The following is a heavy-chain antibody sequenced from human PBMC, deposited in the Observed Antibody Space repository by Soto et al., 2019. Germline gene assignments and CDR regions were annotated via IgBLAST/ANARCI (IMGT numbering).Heavy chain of an antibody. CDR1: GGSVSSGSYY. CDR2: IYYSGST. V-gene: IGHV4-61*01. D-gene: IGHD3-22*01. Sequence: KPSETLSLTCTVSGGSVSSGSYYWSWIRQPPGKGLEWIGYIYYSGSTNYNPSLKSRVTISVDTSKNQFSLKLSSVTAADTAVYYCARDDEYYYDSSGYSLWVQGTLVTVSS. CDR3: ARDDEYYYDSSGYSL. J-gene: IGHJ4*02.